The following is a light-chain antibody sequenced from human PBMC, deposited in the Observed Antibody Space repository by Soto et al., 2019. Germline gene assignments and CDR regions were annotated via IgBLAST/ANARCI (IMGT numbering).Light chain of an antibody. Sequence: EIVLTQSPGTLSLSPGERATLSCRASQSVRNNYLAWYQQKLGQAPRVLIYDASSRATGIPDRFSGSGSGTDFTHTISRLEPEDFAVYYCQQSGSSAWTFGQGTKVDIK. V-gene: IGKV3-20*01. CDR2: DAS. J-gene: IGKJ1*01. CDR3: QQSGSSAWT. CDR1: QSVRNNY.